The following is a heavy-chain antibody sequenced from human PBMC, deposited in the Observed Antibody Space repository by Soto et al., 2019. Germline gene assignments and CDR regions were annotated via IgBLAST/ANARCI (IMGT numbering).Heavy chain of an antibody. CDR1: GGSISSGDYY. Sequence: SETLSLTCTVSGGSISSGDYYWSWIRQPPGKGLEWIGYIYYSGSTYYNPSLKSRVTISVDTSKNQFSLKLSSVTAADTAVYYCARGESFWSGYYTGYYYYGMDVWGQGTTVTVSS. D-gene: IGHD3-3*01. J-gene: IGHJ6*02. CDR2: IYYSGST. CDR3: ARGESFWSGYYTGYYYYGMDV. V-gene: IGHV4-30-4*01.